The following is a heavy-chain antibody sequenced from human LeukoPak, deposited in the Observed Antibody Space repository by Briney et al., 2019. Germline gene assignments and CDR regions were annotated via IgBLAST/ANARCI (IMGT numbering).Heavy chain of an antibody. Sequence: GASVKVSCKASGYTFTGYYMHWVRQAPGQGLEWMGWINPNSGGTNYAQKFQGRVTMTRDTSISTAYMELSRLRSDDTAVYYCARDSCSSTSCYLPEYYFDYWGQGTPVTVSS. V-gene: IGHV1-2*02. CDR3: ARDSCSSTSCYLPEYYFDY. CDR1: GYTFTGYY. CDR2: INPNSGGT. D-gene: IGHD2-2*01. J-gene: IGHJ4*02.